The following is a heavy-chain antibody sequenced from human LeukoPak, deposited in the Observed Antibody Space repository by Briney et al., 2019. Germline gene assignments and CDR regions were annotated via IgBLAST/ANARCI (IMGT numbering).Heavy chain of an antibody. CDR3: ARGISPSSSWTFDY. J-gene: IGHJ4*02. Sequence: GGSLRVSCAASGFTFSSYAKNWVRQAPGKGLQWVSALSGSGLSKYYADSVKGRFTTSRDNSKNTLYLQMNSLRAEDTAIYYCARGISPSSSWTFDYWGRGTLVTVSS. V-gene: IGHV3-23*01. CDR1: GFTFSSYA. D-gene: IGHD6-13*01. CDR2: LSGSGLSK.